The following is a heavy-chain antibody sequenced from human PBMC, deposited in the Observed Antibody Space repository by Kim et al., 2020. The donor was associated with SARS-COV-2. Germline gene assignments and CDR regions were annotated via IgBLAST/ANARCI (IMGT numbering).Heavy chain of an antibody. J-gene: IGHJ4*02. CDR3: ARHWYSNYYFDY. V-gene: IGHV4-39*01. D-gene: IGHD4-4*01. Sequence: YDNPSLKSRVTISVDTSKNQFALKLSSVTAADTAVYYCARHWYSNYYFDYWGQGTLVTVSS.